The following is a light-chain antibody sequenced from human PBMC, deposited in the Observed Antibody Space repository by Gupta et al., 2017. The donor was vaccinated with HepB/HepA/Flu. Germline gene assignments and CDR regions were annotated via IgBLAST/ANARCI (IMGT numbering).Light chain of an antibody. CDR2: TAS. CDR1: QSISSW. CDR3: QQYNSYSST. J-gene: IGKJ2*01. Sequence: DIQMTQSPSTLSASVGDRVTITCRASQSISSWLAWYQQKPGKAPKLLIYTASSLASGVPSRFSGSGSGTEFTLTISSLQPDDSATYYCQQYNSYSSTFGQGTKLEIK. V-gene: IGKV1-5*03.